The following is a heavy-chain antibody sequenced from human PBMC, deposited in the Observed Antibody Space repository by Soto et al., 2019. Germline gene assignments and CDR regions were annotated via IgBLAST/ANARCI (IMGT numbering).Heavy chain of an antibody. CDR1: GFTFSSYS. CDR2: ISTTSTFI. J-gene: IGHJ3*02. V-gene: IGHV3-21*01. CDR3: AKEADDYGDYRRAFDI. Sequence: EVQLVESGGGLVKPGGSPRLSCAASGFTFSSYSMNWVRQAPGKGLEWVSSISTTSTFIYYADSVKGRFTISRDNAANSVFLQMNSLGVADTAVYYCAKEADDYGDYRRAFDIWGQGTMVTVSS. D-gene: IGHD4-17*01.